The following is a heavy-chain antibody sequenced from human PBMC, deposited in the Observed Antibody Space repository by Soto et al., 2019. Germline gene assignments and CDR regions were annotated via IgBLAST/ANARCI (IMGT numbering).Heavy chain of an antibody. Sequence: GGSLRLSCSASGFTFSSYSIHWVRQAPGKGLEYVSSIGTNGGSTFYADSVKGRFTISRDNSKNTLYLQMNSLRDEDTAEYYCVKPPAYSLDSNAYYPVWGQGTLVTVSS. CDR1: GFTFSSYS. J-gene: IGHJ4*02. D-gene: IGHD3-22*01. CDR2: IGTNGGST. V-gene: IGHV3-64D*06. CDR3: VKPPAYSLDSNAYYPV.